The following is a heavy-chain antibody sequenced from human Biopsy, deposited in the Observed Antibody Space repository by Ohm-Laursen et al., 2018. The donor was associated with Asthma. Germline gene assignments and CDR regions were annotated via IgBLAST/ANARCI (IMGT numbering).Heavy chain of an antibody. D-gene: IGHD6-19*01. CDR3: ARCQVGYSSGWSLLLKKIYYSGMDV. Sequence: SVKVFCKAPGGTFSNFAISWVRQAPGQGLEWLGGIMTVFGTTNYAQKFQGRVTITADESTSTAYMEVTSLRSEDTAIYYCARCQVGYSSGWSLLLKKIYYSGMDVWGQGNAVTVSS. V-gene: IGHV1-69*13. CDR1: GGTFSNFA. CDR2: IMTVFGTT. J-gene: IGHJ6*02.